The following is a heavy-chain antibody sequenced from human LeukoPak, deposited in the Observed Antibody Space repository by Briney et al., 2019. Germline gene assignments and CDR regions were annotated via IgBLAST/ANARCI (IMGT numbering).Heavy chain of an antibody. CDR3: ARGYCTNGVCSSDYFDY. V-gene: IGHV4-59*01. J-gene: IGHJ4*02. CDR2: IYYSGST. D-gene: IGHD2-8*01. Sequence: SETLSLTCTVSGGSISSYYRSWIRQPPGKGLEWIGYIYYSGSTNYNPSLKSRVTISVDTSKNQFSLKLSSVTAADTAVYYCARGYCTNGVCSSDYFDYWGQGTLVTVSS. CDR1: GGSISSYY.